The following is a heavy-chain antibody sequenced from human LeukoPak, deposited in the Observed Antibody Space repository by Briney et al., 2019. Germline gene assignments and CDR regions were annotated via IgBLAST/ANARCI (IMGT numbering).Heavy chain of an antibody. CDR1: GFAFSSDA. V-gene: IGHV3-21*01. Sequence: GGSLRLSCAAPGFAFSSDANNWIRQAPGKGLELVSSISSSSSYIYYADSVKGRFTISRHNAKNSLYLQMNSLTVENTAVYYCARDKLRRYYYDKCCLLFDYSGRGKLVTVSS. CDR3: ARDKLRRYYYDKCCLLFDY. CDR2: ISSSSSYI. D-gene: IGHD3-22*01. J-gene: IGHJ4*02.